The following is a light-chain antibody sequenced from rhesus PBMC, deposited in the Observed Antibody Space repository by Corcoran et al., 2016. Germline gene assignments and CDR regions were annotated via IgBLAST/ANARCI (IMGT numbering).Light chain of an antibody. CDR3: QQYSSSPYS. Sequence: DIQMTQSPSSLSASVGDTVTITCRASQSIGTWLGWYQQTAGKAPELLNDKASSLQSGVPSRFCGSGSETDFTLTISSLQSEDFATYYCQQYSSSPYSFGQGTKVEIK. CDR2: KAS. V-gene: IGKV1-22*01. CDR1: QSIGTW. J-gene: IGKJ2*01.